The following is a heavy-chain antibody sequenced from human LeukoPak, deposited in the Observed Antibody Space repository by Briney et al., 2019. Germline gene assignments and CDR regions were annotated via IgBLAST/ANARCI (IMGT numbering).Heavy chain of an antibody. CDR2: INPDSGAT. CDR3: AELGITMIGGV. CDR1: GYTFTGYY. J-gene: IGHJ6*04. V-gene: IGHV1-2*02. Sequence: ASVKVSCKASGYTFTGYYIHWVRQAPGQGLEWMGWINPDSGATKYTQKFQGRVTMTRDTSISTAYMELSRLRSDDTAVYYCAELGITMIGGVWGKGTTVTISS. D-gene: IGHD3-10*02.